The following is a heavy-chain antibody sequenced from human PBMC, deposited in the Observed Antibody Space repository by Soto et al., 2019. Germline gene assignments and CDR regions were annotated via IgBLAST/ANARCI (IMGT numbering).Heavy chain of an antibody. Sequence: GGSLRLSCAASGFTFSSYSMNWVRQAPGKGLEWVGRIRSRVSGYATAYAESVKGRFIISRDEAKNTAYLLMNSLEIDDTAVYFCTRIDEGAGPISTPYDVWGQGTTVTVSS. CDR3: TRIDEGAGPISTPYDV. CDR1: GFTFSSYS. CDR2: IRSRVSGYAT. J-gene: IGHJ6*02. V-gene: IGHV3-73*01. D-gene: IGHD3-3*01.